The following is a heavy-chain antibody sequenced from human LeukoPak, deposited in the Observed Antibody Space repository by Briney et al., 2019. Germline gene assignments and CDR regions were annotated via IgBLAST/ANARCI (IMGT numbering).Heavy chain of an antibody. Sequence: SETLSLTCAVSGYSISSGYYWGWIRQPPGKGPEWIGSIYHSGSTYYNPSLKSRVTISVDTSKNQFSLKLSSVTAADTAVYYCARGYCSSTSCPHGGYWGQGTLVTVSS. CDR3: ARGYCSSTSCPHGGY. D-gene: IGHD2-2*01. V-gene: IGHV4-38-2*01. CDR2: IYHSGST. J-gene: IGHJ4*02. CDR1: GYSISSGYY.